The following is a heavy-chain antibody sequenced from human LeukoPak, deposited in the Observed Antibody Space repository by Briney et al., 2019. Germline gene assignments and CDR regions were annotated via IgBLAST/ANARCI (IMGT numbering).Heavy chain of an antibody. V-gene: IGHV4-59*08. Sequence: SETLSLTCTVSGGSISSYYWSWIRQPPGKGLEWIGYIYYSGSTNYNPSLKSRVTISVDTSKNQFSLKLSSVTAADTAVYYCARGSDGGYLYYYYGMDVWGQGTTVTVSS. CDR2: IYYSGST. J-gene: IGHJ6*02. CDR1: GGSISSYY. CDR3: ARGSDGGYLYYYYGMDV. D-gene: IGHD4-17*01.